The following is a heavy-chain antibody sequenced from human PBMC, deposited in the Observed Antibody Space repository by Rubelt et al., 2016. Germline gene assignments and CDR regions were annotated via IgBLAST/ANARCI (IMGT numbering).Heavy chain of an antibody. CDR2: ISGSGLST. D-gene: IGHD5/OR15-5a*01. CDR3: AKCNVGGSIYDAFDI. V-gene: IGHV3-23*04. Sequence: EVQLVESGGDLVQPGGSLRLSCAASGFTFSSYAMSWVRQAPGKGLEWVSSISGSGLSTYYAGSVKGRFTISRDNSKNTLYLQMDSLRAEDTAVFYCAKCNVGGSIYDAFDIWGQGTMVTVSS. J-gene: IGHJ3*02. CDR1: GFTFSSYA.